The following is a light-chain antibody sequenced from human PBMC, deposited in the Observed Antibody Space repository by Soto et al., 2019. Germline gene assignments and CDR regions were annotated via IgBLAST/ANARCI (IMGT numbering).Light chain of an antibody. CDR2: DVS. CDR3: SSYASSSTNYV. J-gene: IGLJ1*01. Sequence: QSALTQPPSASGSPGQSVAISCTGTSSDVGGSNGVSWYQQPPGTAPKLMIYDVSNRPSGVPDRFSGSKSGNTASLTISGFQAEDEADYYCSSYASSSTNYVFGTGTKVTVL. V-gene: IGLV2-18*02. CDR1: SSDVGGSNG.